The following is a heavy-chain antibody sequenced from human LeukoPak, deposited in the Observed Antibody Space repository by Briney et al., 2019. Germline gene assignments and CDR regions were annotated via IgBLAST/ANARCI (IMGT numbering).Heavy chain of an antibody. D-gene: IGHD3-3*02. CDR2: ISSSSSYI. Sequence: GGSLRLSCAASGFTFSSYNMNWVRQAPGKGLEWVSSISSSSSYIYYADSVKGRFTISRDNAKNSLYLQMNSLRAEDTAVYYCARDSIFDGVPFDYWGQGTLVTVSS. CDR3: ARDSIFDGVPFDY. J-gene: IGHJ4*02. V-gene: IGHV3-21*01. CDR1: GFTFSSYN.